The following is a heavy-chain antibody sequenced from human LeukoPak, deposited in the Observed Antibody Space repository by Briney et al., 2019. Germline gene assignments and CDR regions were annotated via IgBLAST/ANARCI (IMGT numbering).Heavy chain of an antibody. Sequence: GASVKVSCKASGYTFTGYYMHWVRQAPGQGLEWMGWINPNNGGTSYAQKFQGRVTMTTDTSTSTAYMELRSLRSDDTAVYYCARDSSWYSGGAFDIWGQGTMVTVSS. V-gene: IGHV1-2*02. CDR1: GYTFTGYY. CDR3: ARDSSWYSGGAFDI. J-gene: IGHJ3*02. CDR2: INPNNGGT. D-gene: IGHD6-13*01.